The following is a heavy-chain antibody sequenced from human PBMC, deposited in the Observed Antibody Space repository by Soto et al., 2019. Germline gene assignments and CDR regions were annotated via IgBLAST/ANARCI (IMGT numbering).Heavy chain of an antibody. CDR1: GGSVSSGGYY. J-gene: IGHJ4*02. V-gene: IGHV4-61*08. CDR2: IYSSGST. Sequence: QVQLQESGPGLVKPSETLSLSCTVSGGSVSSGGYYWSWIRQPPGKGLEWIGYIYSSGSTNYNPSLKSRITMSVDTSKNPFSLRLSSVTAADTAVYCASAAPRYSSSWFYFDYWGQGTLVTVSS. CDR3: ASAAPRYSSSWFYFDY. D-gene: IGHD6-13*01.